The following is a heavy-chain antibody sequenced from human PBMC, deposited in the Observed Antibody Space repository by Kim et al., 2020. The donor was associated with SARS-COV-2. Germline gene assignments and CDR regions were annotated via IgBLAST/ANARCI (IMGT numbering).Heavy chain of an antibody. D-gene: IGHD1-1*01. CDR1: GAPISSYY. V-gene: IGHV4-59*13. J-gene: IGHJ4*02. Sequence: SETLSLTCTVSGAPISSYYWVWVRQPPGKGLEWMATFFRSGGTSSNPSLKSRVTISADTSNHQFSLQLSSVTAADTAVYYCARWDDSDNAGLVHWGQGTLVTVSS. CDR3: ARWDDSDNAGLVH. CDR2: FFRSGGT.